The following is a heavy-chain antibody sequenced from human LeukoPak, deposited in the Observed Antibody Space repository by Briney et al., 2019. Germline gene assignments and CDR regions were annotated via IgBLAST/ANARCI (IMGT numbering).Heavy chain of an antibody. CDR2: MNPNSGNT. CDR3: ARGSRITIFGVVIIGFDP. J-gene: IGHJ5*02. V-gene: IGHV1-8*01. D-gene: IGHD3-3*01. Sequence: GASVKVSRKASGYTFTSYDINWVRQATGQGLEWMGWMNPNSGNTGYAQKFQGRVTMTRNTSISTAYMELSSLRSEDTAVYYCARGSRITIFGVVIIGFDPWGRGTLVTVSS. CDR1: GYTFTSYD.